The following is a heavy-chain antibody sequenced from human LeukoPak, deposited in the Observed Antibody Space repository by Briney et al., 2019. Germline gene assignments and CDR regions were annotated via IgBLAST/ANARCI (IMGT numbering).Heavy chain of an antibody. D-gene: IGHD6-19*01. J-gene: IGHJ4*02. CDR2: IIPIFGTA. CDR1: GGTFSSYA. Sequence: SVKVSCKASGGTFSSYAISWVRQAPGQGLERMGGIIPIFGTANYAQKFQGRVTMTRDTSTSTVYMELSSLRSEDTAVYYCARDLQGSGWYYWGQGTLVTVSS. V-gene: IGHV1-69*05. CDR3: ARDLQGSGWYY.